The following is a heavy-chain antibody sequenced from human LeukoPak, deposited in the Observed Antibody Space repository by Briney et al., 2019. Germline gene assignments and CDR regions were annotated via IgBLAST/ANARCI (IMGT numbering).Heavy chain of an antibody. V-gene: IGHV4-59*01. CDR3: ARGYGGNSYDY. CDR1: GGSISSYY. J-gene: IGHJ4*02. D-gene: IGHD4-23*01. CDR2: IYYSGST. Sequence: PSETLSLTCTVSGGSISSYYWSWTRQPPGKGLEWIGYIYYSGSTNYNPSLKSRVTISVDTSKNQFSLKLSSVTAADTAVYYCARGYGGNSYDYWGQGTLVTVSS.